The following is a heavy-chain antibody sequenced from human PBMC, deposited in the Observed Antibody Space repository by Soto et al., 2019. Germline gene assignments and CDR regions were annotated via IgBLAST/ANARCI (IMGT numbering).Heavy chain of an antibody. CDR3: AKDMGIAAAGTFDY. CDR1: GFTFSSYA. V-gene: IGHV3-23*01. Sequence: LRLSCAASGFTFSSYAMSWVRQAPGKGLEWVSAISGSGGSTYYADSVKCRFTISRDNSKNTLYLQMNSLRAEDTAVYYCAKDMGIAAAGTFDYWGQGTLVTVSS. CDR2: ISGSGGST. J-gene: IGHJ4*02. D-gene: IGHD6-13*01.